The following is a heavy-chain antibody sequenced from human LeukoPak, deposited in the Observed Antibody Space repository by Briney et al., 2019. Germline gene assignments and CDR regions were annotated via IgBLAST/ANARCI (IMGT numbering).Heavy chain of an antibody. Sequence: SVTVSCKASGGSFSSYAISWVRQAPGQGLEWMGRIIPIFGTANYAHKFQGRVTLTTNKSKTTAYLDLRSLRSRAPAVYYCARDRSDSSGYEWHYWGQGTLVTVSS. CDR1: GGSFSSYA. J-gene: IGHJ4*02. V-gene: IGHV1-69*05. CDR2: IIPIFGTA. CDR3: ARDRSDSSGYEWHY. D-gene: IGHD3-22*01.